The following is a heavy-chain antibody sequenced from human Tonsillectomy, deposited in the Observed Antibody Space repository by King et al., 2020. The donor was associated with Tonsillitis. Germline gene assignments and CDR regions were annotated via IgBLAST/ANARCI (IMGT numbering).Heavy chain of an antibody. D-gene: IGHD6-19*01. Sequence: VQLQESGPGLVKPSETLSLTCTVSGGSVSSGDYYWSWIRQPPGKGLEWIGYIYYSGSTNYNPSLKSRVTMSVDTSKNQFSLKLSSVTAADTAVYYCARDFYSSGWYYFDYWGQGTLVTVSS. CDR3: ARDFYSSGWYYFDY. V-gene: IGHV4-61*08. CDR1: GGSVSSGDYY. J-gene: IGHJ4*02. CDR2: IYYSGST.